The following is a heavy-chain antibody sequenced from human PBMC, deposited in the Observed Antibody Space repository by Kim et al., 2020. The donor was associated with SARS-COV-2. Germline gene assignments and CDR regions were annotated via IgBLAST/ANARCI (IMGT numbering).Heavy chain of an antibody. CDR3: ARHNAPYSSSSIDY. J-gene: IGHJ4*02. V-gene: IGHV4-39*01. CDR2: IYYSGST. D-gene: IGHD6-6*01. CDR1: GGSISSYSYY. Sequence: SETLSLTCTVSGGSISSYSYYWGWIRQPPGKGLEWIGSIYYSGSTYYNPSLKRRVTISVDTSKNQFSLKLSSVTAADTAVYYCARHNAPYSSSSIDYWGQGTLVTVSS.